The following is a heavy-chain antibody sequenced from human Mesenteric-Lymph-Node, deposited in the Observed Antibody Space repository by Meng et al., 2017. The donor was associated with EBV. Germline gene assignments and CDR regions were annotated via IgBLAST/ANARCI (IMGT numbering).Heavy chain of an antibody. CDR3: ARVHSGSYCVGCDY. V-gene: IGHV7-4-1*02. Sequence: QGQLVHSGSHSKSSGASVNVSCHASGYAFTGYAMNWVRQTPVQGLEWMGWMCTNTGNPTYAQCFTERFFFSLDTSVRTAYLQISSLKAEDTAVYYCARVHSGSYCVGCDYWGQGTLVTVSS. CDR1: GYAFTGYA. J-gene: IGHJ4*02. D-gene: IGHD1-26*01. CDR2: MCTNTGNP.